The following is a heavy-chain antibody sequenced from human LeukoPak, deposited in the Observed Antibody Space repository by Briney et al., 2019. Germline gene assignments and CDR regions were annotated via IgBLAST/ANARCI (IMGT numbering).Heavy chain of an antibody. CDR2: IYYSGST. J-gene: IGHJ4*02. CDR3: ARHEPPYDSSGFDY. Sequence: SETLSLTCTVSGGSISSSSYYWGWIRQPPGKGLEWIGSIYYSGSTYYNPSLKSRVTISVDTSKNQFSLKLSSVTAADTAVYYCARHEPPYDSSGFDYWGQGTLVTVSS. D-gene: IGHD3-22*01. V-gene: IGHV4-39*01. CDR1: GGSISSSSYY.